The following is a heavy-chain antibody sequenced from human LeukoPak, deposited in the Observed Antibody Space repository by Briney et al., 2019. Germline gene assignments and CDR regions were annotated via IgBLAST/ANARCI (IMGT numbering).Heavy chain of an antibody. CDR1: GFTFSNYA. J-gene: IGHJ4*02. Sequence: QAGGSLRLSCAASGFTFSNYAMSWVRQAQGKGLEGVSGISGSGGGTYYADSVKGRFTISRDNSKNTLYLEMNSLRAEDTAVYYCAKDHSFDWLPNDYWGQGTLVTVSS. CDR3: AKDHSFDWLPNDY. D-gene: IGHD3-9*01. CDR2: ISGSGGGT. V-gene: IGHV3-23*01.